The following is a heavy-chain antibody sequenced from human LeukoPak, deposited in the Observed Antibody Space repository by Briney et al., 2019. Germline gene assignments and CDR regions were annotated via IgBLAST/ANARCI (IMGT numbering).Heavy chain of an antibody. CDR2: IDWDDDK. V-gene: IGHV2-70*04. J-gene: IGHJ4*02. D-gene: IGHD3-22*01. CDR3: ARAKYYYDSSGPEYYFDY. CDR1: GFSLSTSGMR. Sequence: SGPTLVKPTQTLTLTCTFSGFSLSTSGMRVSWIRQPPGKALEWLARIDWDDDKFYSTSLKTRLTISKDTSKNQVVLTMTNMDPVDTATYYCARAKYYYDSSGPEYYFDYWGQGTLVTVSS.